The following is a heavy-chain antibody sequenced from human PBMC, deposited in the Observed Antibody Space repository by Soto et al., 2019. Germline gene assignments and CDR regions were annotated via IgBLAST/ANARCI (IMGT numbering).Heavy chain of an antibody. J-gene: IGHJ4*02. CDR3: AKGDSSSWYSAYYFDY. D-gene: IGHD6-13*01. V-gene: IGHV3-23*01. CDR1: GFTFSSYA. Sequence: GGSLRLSCAASGFTFSSYAMSWVRQAPGKGLEWVSAISGSGGSTYYADSVKGRFTISRDNSKNTLYLQMNSLRAEDTAVYYCAKGDSSSWYSAYYFDYWGQGTLVSVSS. CDR2: ISGSGGST.